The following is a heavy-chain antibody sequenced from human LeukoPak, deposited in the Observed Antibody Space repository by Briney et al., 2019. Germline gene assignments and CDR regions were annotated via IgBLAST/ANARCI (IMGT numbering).Heavy chain of an antibody. CDR3: ALLTTVTTKGSDY. D-gene: IGHD4-17*01. V-gene: IGHV1-69*04. CDR1: GGTFSSYA. CDR2: IIPILGIA. J-gene: IGHJ4*02. Sequence: KVSCKASGGTFSSYAISWVRQAPGQGLEWMGRIIPILGIANYAQKFQGRVTITADKSTSTAYMELSSLRSEDTAVYYCALLTTVTTKGSDYWGQGTLVTVSS.